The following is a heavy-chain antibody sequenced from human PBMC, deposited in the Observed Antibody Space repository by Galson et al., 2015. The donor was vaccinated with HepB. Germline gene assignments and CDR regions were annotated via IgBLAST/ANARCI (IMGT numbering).Heavy chain of an antibody. J-gene: IGHJ4*02. Sequence: SLRLSCAVSGFTVGSNYMSWVRQAPGKGLEWVSIIHAGGNTYYTDSVKGRFSISRDISKNTLYLQMDSLRAEDTAVYYCATVPRGGATLGYFYFDSWGQGTLVTVSS. V-gene: IGHV3-66*01. CDR2: IHAGGNT. CDR1: GFTVGSNY. D-gene: IGHD3-16*01. CDR3: ATVPRGGATLGYFYFDS.